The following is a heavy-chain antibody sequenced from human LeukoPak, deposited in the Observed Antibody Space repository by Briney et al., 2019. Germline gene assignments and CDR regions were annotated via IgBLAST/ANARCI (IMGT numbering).Heavy chain of an antibody. D-gene: IGHD2-15*01. Sequence: GASVKVSCKASGGTFSSYAISWVRQAPGQGLEWMGGIIPIFGTANYAQKFQGRVTITADESTSTAYMELSSLRSEDTAVYYCATDVGYCSGGSCYPRGSWGQGTLVTVSS. CDR2: IIPIFGTA. CDR3: ATDVGYCSGGSCYPRGS. V-gene: IGHV1-69*13. J-gene: IGHJ5*02. CDR1: GGTFSSYA.